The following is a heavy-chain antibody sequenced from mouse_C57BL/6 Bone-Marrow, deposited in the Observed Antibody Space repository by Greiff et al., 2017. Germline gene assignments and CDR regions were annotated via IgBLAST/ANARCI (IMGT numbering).Heavy chain of an antibody. CDR3: AREAITTVVATEWYFDV. V-gene: IGHV3-6*01. CDR2: ISYDGSN. CDR1: GYSITSGYY. D-gene: IGHD1-1*01. J-gene: IGHJ1*03. Sequence: EVKLVESGPGLVKPSQSLSLTCSVTGYSITSGYYWNWIRQFPGNKLEWMGYISYDGSNNYNPSLKNRISITRDTSKNQFFLKLNSVTTEDTATYYCAREAITTVVATEWYFDVWGTGTTVTVSS.